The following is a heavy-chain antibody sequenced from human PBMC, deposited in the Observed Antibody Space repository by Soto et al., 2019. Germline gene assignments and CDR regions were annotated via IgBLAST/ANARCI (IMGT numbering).Heavy chain of an antibody. Sequence: PSETLSLTCTVSGGSISSGGYYWSWIRQHPGKGLGWIGYIYYSGSTYYNPSLKSRVTISVDTSKNQFSLKLSSVTAADTAVYYCAGGVRGYDSSGYSFDYWGQGTLVTVSS. CDR3: AGGVRGYDSSGYSFDY. CDR1: GGSISSGGYY. V-gene: IGHV4-31*03. D-gene: IGHD3-22*01. CDR2: IYYSGST. J-gene: IGHJ4*02.